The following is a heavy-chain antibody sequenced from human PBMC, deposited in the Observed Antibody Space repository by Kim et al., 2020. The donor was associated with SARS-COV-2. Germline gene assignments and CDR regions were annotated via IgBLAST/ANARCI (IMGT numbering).Heavy chain of an antibody. Sequence: SRVTISVDTSKNQFSLKLSSVTAADTAVYYCARDLFWSGYYTSHYYGMDVWGQGTTVTVSS. CDR3: ARDLFWSGYYTSHYYGMDV. J-gene: IGHJ6*02. D-gene: IGHD3-3*01. V-gene: IGHV4-39*07.